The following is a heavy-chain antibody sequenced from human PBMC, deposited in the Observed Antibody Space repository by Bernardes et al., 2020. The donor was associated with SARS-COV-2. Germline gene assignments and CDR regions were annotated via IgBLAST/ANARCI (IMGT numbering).Heavy chain of an antibody. V-gene: IGHV1-69*13. D-gene: IGHD2-8*01. CDR2: IIPISGST. J-gene: IGHJ6*02. Sequence: SVKVSCEASGGAFTTYSFTWVRQAPGQGLEWMGGIIPISGSTDYSLKFQGRVAITADESTSTVYMELSSLRSEDTAVYYCARDRALMGYYGLDVWGQGTTVTVSS. CDR3: ARDRALMGYYGLDV. CDR1: GGAFTTYS.